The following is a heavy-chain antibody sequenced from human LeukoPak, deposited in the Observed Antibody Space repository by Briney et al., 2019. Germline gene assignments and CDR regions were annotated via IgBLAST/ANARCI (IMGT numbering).Heavy chain of an antibody. CDR1: GFTVSSDW. D-gene: IGHD3-3*01. Sequence: AGGSLSLACAAPGFTVSSDWMSCVRQAAREGREWVANIKQEGSENKYVDAVKGRFTISRDNAKNSLYLQMNSLRAEDTAVYYCARGRGDPGVTIFGVVIHYYYYGMDVWGQGTTVTVSS. J-gene: IGHJ6*02. V-gene: IGHV3-7*01. CDR3: ARGRGDPGVTIFGVVIHYYYYGMDV. CDR2: IKQEGSEN.